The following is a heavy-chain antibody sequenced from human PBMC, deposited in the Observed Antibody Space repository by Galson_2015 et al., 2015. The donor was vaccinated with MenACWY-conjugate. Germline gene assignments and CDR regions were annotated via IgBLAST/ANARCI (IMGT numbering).Heavy chain of an antibody. CDR3: ARDLSPVPSYYYGSGTCYGMDV. Sequence: SVKVSCKASGYTFTSYYMHWVRQAPGQGLEWMGIINPSGGSTSYAQKFQGRVTMTRDTSTSTVYMELSSLRSEDTAVYYCARDLSPVPSYYYGSGTCYGMDVWGQGTTVTVSS. V-gene: IGHV1-46*01. CDR2: INPSGGST. CDR1: GYTFTSYY. D-gene: IGHD3-10*01. J-gene: IGHJ6*02.